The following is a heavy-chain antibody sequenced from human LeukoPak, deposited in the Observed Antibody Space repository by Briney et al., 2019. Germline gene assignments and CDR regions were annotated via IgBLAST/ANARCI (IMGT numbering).Heavy chain of an antibody. Sequence: PSETLSLTCTVSGGSISSYYWSWIRQPPGKGLEWIGYIYYSGSTNYNPSLKSRVTISVDTSKNQFSLKLTSVTAADTAVYYCAREGDTSWFDPWGQGTLVTASS. J-gene: IGHJ5*02. CDR2: IYYSGST. V-gene: IGHV4-59*01. D-gene: IGHD2-2*01. CDR1: GGSISSYY. CDR3: AREGDTSWFDP.